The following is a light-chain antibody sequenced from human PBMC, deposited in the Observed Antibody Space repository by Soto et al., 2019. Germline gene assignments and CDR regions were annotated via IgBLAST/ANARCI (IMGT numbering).Light chain of an antibody. CDR2: SAS. V-gene: IGKV3-20*01. CDR1: QSISSL. J-gene: IGKJ1*01. CDR3: QKYGSSTRT. Sequence: EIVLTQSPATLSVSPGERATLSCRASQSISSLLAWYQQKPGQAPRLLIYSASTRATGIPDRFSGSGSGTDFTLTIRRMETEDLAVYYCQKYGSSTRTVGQGNKGDIK.